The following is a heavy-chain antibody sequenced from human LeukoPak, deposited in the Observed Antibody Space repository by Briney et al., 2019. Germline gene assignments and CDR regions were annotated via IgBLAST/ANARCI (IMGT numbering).Heavy chain of an antibody. Sequence: SETLSLTCTVSGGSISSYYWSWIRQPPGKGLEWIGYIYYSGSTNYNPSLKSRVTISVGTSKNQFSLKLSSVTAADTAVYYCARGGGTAGDYYYGMDVWGQGTTVTVSS. CDR3: ARGGGTAGDYYYGMDV. CDR1: GGSISSYY. CDR2: IYYSGST. D-gene: IGHD2-15*01. J-gene: IGHJ6*02. V-gene: IGHV4-59*01.